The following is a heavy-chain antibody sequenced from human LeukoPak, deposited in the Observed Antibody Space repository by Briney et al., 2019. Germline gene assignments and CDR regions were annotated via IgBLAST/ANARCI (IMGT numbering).Heavy chain of an antibody. J-gene: IGHJ5*02. CDR2: IYHSGST. V-gene: IGHV4-39*07. Sequence: SETLSLTCTVSGGSISSSSYYWGWIRQPPGKGLEWIGSIYHSGSTYYNPSLKSRVTISVDTSKNQFSLKLSSVTAADTAVYYCAGAFGELYKWFDPWGQGTLVTVSS. CDR1: GGSISSSSYY. CDR3: AGAFGELYKWFDP. D-gene: IGHD3-10*01.